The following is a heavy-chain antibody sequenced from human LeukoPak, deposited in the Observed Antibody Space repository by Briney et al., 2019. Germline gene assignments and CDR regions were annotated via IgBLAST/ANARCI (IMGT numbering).Heavy chain of an antibody. CDR2: INSDGSST. J-gene: IGHJ3*02. CDR3: ARDTGLRYFDWFDYDAFDI. CDR1: GFTFSSYW. V-gene: IGHV3-74*01. D-gene: IGHD3-9*01. Sequence: PGGSLRLSCAASGFTFSSYWMHWVRQAPGKGLVWVSRINSDGSSTSYADSVKGRFTISRDNAKNTLYLQMNSLRAEDTAVYYCARDTGLRYFDWFDYDAFDIWGQGTMVTVSS.